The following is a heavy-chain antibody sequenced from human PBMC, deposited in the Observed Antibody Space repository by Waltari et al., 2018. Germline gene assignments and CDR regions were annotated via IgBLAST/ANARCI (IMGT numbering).Heavy chain of an antibody. V-gene: IGHV3-48*03. Sequence: EVQLVESGGGLVQPGGSLRLSCAASGFTFSSYEMNWVRPAPGKGLEWVSYISSSGSTIYYADSVKGRFTISRDNAKNSLYLQMNSLRAEDTAVYYCARVFPVVVVAYYFDYWGQGTLVTVSS. D-gene: IGHD2-2*01. J-gene: IGHJ4*02. CDR1: GFTFSSYE. CDR3: ARVFPVVVVAYYFDY. CDR2: ISSSGSTI.